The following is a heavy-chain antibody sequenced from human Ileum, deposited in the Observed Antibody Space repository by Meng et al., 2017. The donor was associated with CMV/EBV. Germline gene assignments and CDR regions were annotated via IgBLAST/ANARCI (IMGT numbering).Heavy chain of an antibody. Sequence: GESLKISCAASGFIFSDHYMDWVRQAPGKGLEWVGRIRNRANGHTTEYAASVRGRFTISRDDSENSLYLQMNSLKSEDTAVYYCSRARDSSWYGAYFDSWGQGTLVTVSS. CDR3: SRARDSSWYGAYFDS. D-gene: IGHD6-13*01. CDR2: IRNRANGHTT. CDR1: GFIFSDHY. J-gene: IGHJ4*02. V-gene: IGHV3-72*01.